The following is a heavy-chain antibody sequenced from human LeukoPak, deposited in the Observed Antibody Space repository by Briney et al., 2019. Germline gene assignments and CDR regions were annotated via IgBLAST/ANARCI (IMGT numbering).Heavy chain of an antibody. D-gene: IGHD6-19*01. CDR2: ISYDGSNK. Sequence: GGSLRLSCAASGFTFSSYAMHWVRQAPGKGLEWVAVISYDGSNKYYADSVKGRLTISRDNSKNTLYLQMNSLRAEDTAVYYCARDLREVSSGWTNWFDPWGQGTLVTVSS. J-gene: IGHJ5*02. CDR3: ARDLREVSSGWTNWFDP. V-gene: IGHV3-30*04. CDR1: GFTFSSYA.